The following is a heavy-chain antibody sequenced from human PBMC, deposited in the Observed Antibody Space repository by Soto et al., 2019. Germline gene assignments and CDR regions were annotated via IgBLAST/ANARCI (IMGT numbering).Heavy chain of an antibody. CDR3: AKPPALTCCGGDCYSYFDY. CDR1: GFTFSSYA. J-gene: IGHJ4*02. Sequence: EVQLLESGGGLVQPGGSLRLSCAASGFTFSSYAMSWVRQAPGKGLEWVSAISGSGGSTYYADSVKGRFTISRDNSKNTLYLQMNSLRDEDTAVYYCAKPPALTCCGGDCYSYFDYWGQGTLVTVSS. V-gene: IGHV3-23*01. CDR2: ISGSGGST. D-gene: IGHD2-21*02.